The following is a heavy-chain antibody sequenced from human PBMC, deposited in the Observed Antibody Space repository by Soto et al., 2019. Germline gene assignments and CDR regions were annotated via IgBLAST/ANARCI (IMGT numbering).Heavy chain of an antibody. CDR1: GGSFSGYY. D-gene: IGHD6-19*01. V-gene: IGHV4-34*01. Sequence: SETLSLTCAVYGGSFSGYYWSWIRQPPGKGLEWIGEINHSGSTNYNPSLKSRVTISVDTSKNQFSLKLSSVTAADTAVYYCARGTFGDSSTSGWYNYYGMDVWGQGTTVTVSS. CDR3: ARGTFGDSSTSGWYNYYGMDV. CDR2: INHSGST. J-gene: IGHJ6*02.